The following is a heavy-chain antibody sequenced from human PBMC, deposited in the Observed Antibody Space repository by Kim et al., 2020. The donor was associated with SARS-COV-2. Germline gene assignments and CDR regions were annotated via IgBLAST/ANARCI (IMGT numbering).Heavy chain of an antibody. CDR3: AKQHYGGTSQYYFDY. D-gene: IGHD4-17*01. J-gene: IGHJ4*02. Sequence: GGSLRLSCAASGFTFSSYGMHWVRQAPGKGLEWVAVISYDGSNKYYADSVKGRFTISRDNSKNTLYLQMNSLRAEDTAVYYCAKQHYGGTSQYYFDYWGQGTLVTVSS. V-gene: IGHV3-30*18. CDR1: GFTFSSYG. CDR2: ISYDGSNK.